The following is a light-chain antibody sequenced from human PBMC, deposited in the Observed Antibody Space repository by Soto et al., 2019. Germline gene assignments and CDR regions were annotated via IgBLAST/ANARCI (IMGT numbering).Light chain of an antibody. CDR2: RNN. Sequence: QSVLTQPPSASGTPGQRVTISCSGSSSNIGSNYVYWYQQLPGTAPKLLIYRNNQLPSGVPDRFSGSKSGTSASLAISGLRSEDEAEYYCAAWDDILSAPVVFGGGTKLTVL. V-gene: IGLV1-47*01. CDR1: SSNIGSNY. J-gene: IGLJ2*01. CDR3: AAWDDILSAPVV.